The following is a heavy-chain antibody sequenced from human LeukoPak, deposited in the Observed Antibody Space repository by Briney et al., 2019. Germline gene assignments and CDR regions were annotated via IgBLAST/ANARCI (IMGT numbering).Heavy chain of an antibody. Sequence: PSETLSLTCTVSGGSISSSNYYWGWIRQPPGKGLEWIGSIYYGGSTYYNPSLKSRVTISVDTSKNQFSLRLSSVTAADTAVYYCARGFRGASFDYWGQGTLVTVSS. CDR3: ARGFRGASFDY. J-gene: IGHJ4*02. D-gene: IGHD1-26*01. CDR1: GGSISSSNYY. CDR2: IYYGGST. V-gene: IGHV4-39*01.